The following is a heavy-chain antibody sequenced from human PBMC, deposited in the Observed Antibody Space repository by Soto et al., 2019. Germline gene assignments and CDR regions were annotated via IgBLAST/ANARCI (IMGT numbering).Heavy chain of an antibody. D-gene: IGHD5-18*01. CDR3: ARISLSTAMAYYYYGMDV. CDR1: GGTFSSYA. CDR2: IIPIFGTA. J-gene: IGHJ6*02. V-gene: IGHV1-69*01. Sequence: QVQLVQSGAEVKKPGSSVKVSCKASGGTFSSYAISWVRQAPGQGLEWMGGIIPIFGTANYAQKFQGRVTITADESTITAYMELSSRRSEDTAVYYCARISLSTAMAYYYYGMDVWGQGTTVTVSS.